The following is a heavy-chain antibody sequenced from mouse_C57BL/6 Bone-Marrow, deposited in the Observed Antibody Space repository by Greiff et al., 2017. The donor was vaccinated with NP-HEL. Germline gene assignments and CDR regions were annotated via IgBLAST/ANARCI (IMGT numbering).Heavy chain of an antibody. V-gene: IGHV1-53*01. CDR1: GYTFTSYW. J-gene: IGHJ1*03. CDR3: ARPLYGSSSFWYFDV. CDR2: INPSNGGT. D-gene: IGHD1-1*01. Sequence: QVQLQQPGPELVKPGASVKLSCKASGYTFTSYWMHWVKQRPGQGLEWIGNINPSNGGTNYNEKFKSKATLTVDKSSSTAYMQLSSLTSEDSAVYYCARPLYGSSSFWYFDVWGTGTTVTVSS.